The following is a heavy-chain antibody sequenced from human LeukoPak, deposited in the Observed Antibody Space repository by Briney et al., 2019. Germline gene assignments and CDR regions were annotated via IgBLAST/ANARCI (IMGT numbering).Heavy chain of an antibody. D-gene: IGHD5-24*01. J-gene: IGHJ6*02. CDR3: ARDFTPLIQLWPRSLDYNYGMDV. CDR1: GFTFSSYS. Sequence: AGGSLRLSCAASGFTFSSYSMNWVRQAPGKGLEWVSAISSDSNYIYYADSMKGRFTISRDNAKNSLYLQMNSLRAEDTAVYYCARDFTPLIQLWPRSLDYNYGMDVWGQGTTVTVSS. CDR2: ISSDSNYI. V-gene: IGHV3-21*01.